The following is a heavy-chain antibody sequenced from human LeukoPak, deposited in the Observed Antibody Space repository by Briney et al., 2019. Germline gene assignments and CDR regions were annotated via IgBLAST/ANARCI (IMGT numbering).Heavy chain of an antibody. V-gene: IGHV4-39*01. CDR3: ARLSRGYSYGYGFDY. CDR1: GGSISSSSYY. J-gene: IGHJ4*02. CDR2: IYYSGST. Sequence: SETLSLTCTVSGGSISSSSYYWGLIRQPPGKGLEWIGSIYYSGSTYYNPTLKSRVTISVDTSKNQFSLKLSSVTAADTAVYYCARLSRGYSYGYGFDYWGRGTVVTVSS. D-gene: IGHD5-18*01.